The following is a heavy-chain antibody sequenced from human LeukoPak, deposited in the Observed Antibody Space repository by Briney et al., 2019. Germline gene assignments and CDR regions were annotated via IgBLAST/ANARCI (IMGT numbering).Heavy chain of an antibody. CDR2: IYHSGST. D-gene: IGHD2-2*02. Sequence: SETLSLTCAFYGGSISDYYWSWIRQPPGKGLEWIGEIYHSGSTDYNPSLKSRVTISVDTSKNQLSLKLTSVTAADTAVYYCARGDCSSTSCYTASAFDIWGQGTMVTVSS. J-gene: IGHJ3*02. CDR1: GGSISDYY. V-gene: IGHV4-34*01. CDR3: ARGDCSSTSCYTASAFDI.